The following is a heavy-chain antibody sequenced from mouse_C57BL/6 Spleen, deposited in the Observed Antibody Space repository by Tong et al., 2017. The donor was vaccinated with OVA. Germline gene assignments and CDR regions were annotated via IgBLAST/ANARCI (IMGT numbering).Heavy chain of an antibody. D-gene: IGHD1-1*01. Sequence: KTSGYAFTSYNMYWVKQSHGKSLELIGYIDPYNGGTSYNQKFKGKATLTVDKSYSTAYMHLNSLTSEDSAVEECARGRELPCDYWGQG. CDR1: GYAFTSYN. CDR2: IDPYNGGT. J-gene: IGHJ3*01. V-gene: IGHV1S135*01. CDR3: ARGRELPCDY.